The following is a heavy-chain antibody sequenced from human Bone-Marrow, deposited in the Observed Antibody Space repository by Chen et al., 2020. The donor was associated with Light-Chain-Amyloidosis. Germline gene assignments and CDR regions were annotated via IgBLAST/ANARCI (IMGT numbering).Heavy chain of an antibody. Sequence: EVQLVESGGGLVQPGGSLRLSCAASGFTFSSYWMSWVCQAPGKGLEWVANIKQDGSEKYYVDSVKGRFTISRDNAKNSLYLQMNSLRAEDTAVYYCARDGDIVVVAHEFDYWGQGTLVTVSS. V-gene: IGHV3-7*01. D-gene: IGHD2-15*01. J-gene: IGHJ4*02. CDR3: ARDGDIVVVAHEFDY. CDR1: GFTFSSYW. CDR2: IKQDGSEK.